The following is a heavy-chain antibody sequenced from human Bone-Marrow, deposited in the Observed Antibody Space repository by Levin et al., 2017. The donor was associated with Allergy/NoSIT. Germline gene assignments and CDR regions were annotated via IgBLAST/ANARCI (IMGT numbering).Heavy chain of an antibody. D-gene: IGHD3-9*01. Sequence: NPSETLSLTCTVSGDSISSSNYYWGWIRQPPGKGLEWIGSIYYSGNTYYNPSLKSRLTISVDTSKNQFSLKLRSVTAADTAAYYCAREGRYDYWGQGTLVTVSS. CDR3: AREGRYDY. CDR1: GDSISSSNYY. J-gene: IGHJ4*02. CDR2: IYYSGNT. V-gene: IGHV4-39*07.